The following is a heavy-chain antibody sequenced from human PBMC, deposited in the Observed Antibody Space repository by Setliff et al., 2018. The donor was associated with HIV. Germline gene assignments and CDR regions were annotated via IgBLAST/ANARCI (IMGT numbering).Heavy chain of an antibody. J-gene: IGHJ4*02. Sequence: TGGSLRLSCAASGFSISTYAMNWIRQSPGKGLEWVAYISRDSNNIYYADFVKGRFTISRDNARNSLFLQMSSLTDDDTALYYCVKERWGPPVQFWGQGTQVTVSS. CDR3: VKERWGPPVQF. CDR2: ISRDSNNI. D-gene: IGHD4-4*01. CDR1: GFSISTYA. V-gene: IGHV3-48*02.